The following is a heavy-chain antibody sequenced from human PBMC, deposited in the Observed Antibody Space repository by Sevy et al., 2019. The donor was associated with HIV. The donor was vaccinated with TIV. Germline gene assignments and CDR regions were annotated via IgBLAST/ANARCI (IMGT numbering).Heavy chain of an antibody. D-gene: IGHD3-10*01. V-gene: IGHV1-18*04. CDR2: ISAYDGNT. CDR3: ARDSIPLVQGIIITPYYDGMDV. Sequence: ASVKVSCKTSGYTFNTFGINWVRQAPGQGLQWVGWISAYDGNTKFVQNLQGRVSMTTETSTSTVYMELKNLRSDDTAVYYCARDSIPLVQGIIITPYYDGMDVWGQGTTVTVSS. CDR1: GYTFNTFG. J-gene: IGHJ6*02.